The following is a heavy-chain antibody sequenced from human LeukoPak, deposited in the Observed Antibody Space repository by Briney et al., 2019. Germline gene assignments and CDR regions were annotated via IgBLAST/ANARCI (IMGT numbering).Heavy chain of an antibody. CDR1: GYSFTYW. CDR3: ARQGAYSSGWYRDY. D-gene: IGHD6-19*01. CDR2: IYSGDSHT. V-gene: IGHV5-51*01. Sequence: GESLKISCKGSGYSFTYWIGWVRQMPGKGLEWMGIIYSGDSHTKYSPSFQGRVTISADNSISTAYLQWSSLEASDTAMYYCARQGAYSSGWYRDYWGQGTLVTVSS. J-gene: IGHJ4*02.